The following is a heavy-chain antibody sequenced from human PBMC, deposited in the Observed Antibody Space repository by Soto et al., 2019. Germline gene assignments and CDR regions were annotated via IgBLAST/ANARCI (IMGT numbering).Heavy chain of an antibody. CDR1: GFSLSTSGLG. Sequence: QITLKESGPTLVRPTQTLTLTCTFSGFSLSTSGLGVGWIRQPPGKALEWLALIYWNDDKRYSPSLKARLTITKDPSKNQVVLTMTNMDPVDTATYYCEHRPSGWYLFDYWGQGTLVTVSS. D-gene: IGHD6-19*01. CDR3: EHRPSGWYLFDY. V-gene: IGHV2-5*01. J-gene: IGHJ4*02. CDR2: IYWNDDK.